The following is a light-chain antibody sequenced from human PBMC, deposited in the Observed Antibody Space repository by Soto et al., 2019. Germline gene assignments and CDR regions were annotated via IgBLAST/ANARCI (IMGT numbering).Light chain of an antibody. V-gene: IGKV1-5*01. J-gene: IGKJ4*01. CDR3: QQYSSYPLT. CDR2: DAS. Sequence: DIQMTQSPSTLSASVGDRVTITCRASQSVRGFLAWYQGSPGKAPKLMIYDASDLEAGVPLRFSGSGSGTEFTLTITSLQSDDFAAYFWQQYSSYPLTFGGGTKVEI. CDR1: QSVRGF.